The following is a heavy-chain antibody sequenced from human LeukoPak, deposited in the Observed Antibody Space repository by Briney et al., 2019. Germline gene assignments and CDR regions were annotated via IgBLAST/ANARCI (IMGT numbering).Heavy chain of an antibody. Sequence: GGSLRLSCAASGLTFSSHWMHWVRQAPEKGLVGDSHINADGSGTYYAASVKGRFTISRDNAKNTLYLQMHSLTAEDTAVYYCVRGALRDCSYTSCTRGNWFDPWGQGTLVTVSS. CDR1: GLTFSSHW. V-gene: IGHV3-74*01. CDR3: VRGALRDCSYTSCTRGNWFDP. J-gene: IGHJ5*02. CDR2: INADGSGT. D-gene: IGHD2-2*01.